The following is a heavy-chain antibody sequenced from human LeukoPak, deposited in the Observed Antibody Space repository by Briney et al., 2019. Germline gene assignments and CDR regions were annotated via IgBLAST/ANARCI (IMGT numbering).Heavy chain of an antibody. CDR2: ISGSGGST. D-gene: IGHD3-9*01. V-gene: IGHV3-23*01. CDR3: AREYYDILTGYYKGAFDI. Sequence: GGSLRLSCAASGFTFSSYGMSWVRQAPGKGLEWVSAISGSGGSTYYADSVKGRFTISRDNSKNTLYLQMNSLRAEDTAVYYCAREYYDILTGYYKGAFDIWGQGTMVTVSS. CDR1: GFTFSSYG. J-gene: IGHJ3*02.